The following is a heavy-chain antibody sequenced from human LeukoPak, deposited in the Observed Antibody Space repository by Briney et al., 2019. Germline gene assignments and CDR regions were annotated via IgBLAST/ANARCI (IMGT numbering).Heavy chain of an antibody. CDR2: IYNSGST. D-gene: IGHD3-22*01. Sequence: SPSQTLSLTCTVSGDSISSGRYYWSWIRQHPGKGLEWSGYIYNSGSTYYNASLRSRITISADTSTNQFSVKLNSVTAADTAIYYCARTEYYYDRSGYFFDYWGQGTLVTVSS. J-gene: IGHJ4*02. CDR1: GDSISSGRYY. V-gene: IGHV4-31*03. CDR3: ARTEYYYDRSGYFFDY.